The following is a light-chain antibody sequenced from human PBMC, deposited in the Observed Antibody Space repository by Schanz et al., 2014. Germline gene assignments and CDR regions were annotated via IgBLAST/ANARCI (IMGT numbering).Light chain of an antibody. J-gene: IGLJ2*01. CDR2: EVN. CDR3: SSYAGSRNLV. V-gene: IGLV2-8*01. CDR1: TSDIGSYDF. Sequence: QSALTQPASVSGAPGQSITISCTGTTSDIGSYDFVSWYRQHPGKAPKLMIYEVNKRPSGVPDRFSGSKSGDTASLTVSGLQAEDDADYYCSSYAGSRNLVFGGGTKLTVL.